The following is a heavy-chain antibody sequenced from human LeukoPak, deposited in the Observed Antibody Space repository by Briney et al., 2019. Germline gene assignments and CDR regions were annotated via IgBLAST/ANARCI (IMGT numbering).Heavy chain of an antibody. D-gene: IGHD1-20*01. J-gene: IGHJ4*02. Sequence: GGSLRLSCAASGFTFSNYAMSWVRQAPGKGLEWVSALSGSGTKTYYADSVKGRFTISRDNSKNTLYLQMNSLRAEDTAVYYCAKGINWNDVTFDYWGQGTLVTVSS. CDR1: GFTFSNYA. CDR2: LSGSGTKT. CDR3: AKGINWNDVTFDY. V-gene: IGHV3-23*01.